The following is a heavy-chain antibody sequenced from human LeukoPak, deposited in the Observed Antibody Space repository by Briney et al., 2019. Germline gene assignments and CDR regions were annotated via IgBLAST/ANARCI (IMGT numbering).Heavy chain of an antibody. J-gene: IGHJ4*02. CDR3: ARDIAALYYFDY. V-gene: IGHV4-31*03. D-gene: IGHD6-6*01. Sequence: SETLSLTCTVSGGSISSGGYYWSWIRQHPGKGLEWIGYIYYSGSTNYNPSLKSRVTISVDTSKNQFSLKLSSVTAADTAVYYCARDIAALYYFDYWGQGTLVTVSS. CDR1: GGSISSGGYY. CDR2: IYYSGST.